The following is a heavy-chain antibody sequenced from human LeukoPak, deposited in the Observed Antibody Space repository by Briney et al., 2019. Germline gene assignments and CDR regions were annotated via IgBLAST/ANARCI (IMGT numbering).Heavy chain of an antibody. J-gene: IGHJ2*01. CDR3: ARETIDCSSTSCPPIFYWYFDL. CDR2: IYTSGST. CDR1: GVSISSGSYY. Sequence: SQTLSLTCTVSGVSISSGSYYWSWIRQPAGKGLEWIGRIYTSGSTNYNPSLKSRVTISVDTSKNQFSLKLSSVTAADTAVYYCARETIDCSSTSCPPIFYWYFDLWGRGTLVTVSS. V-gene: IGHV4-61*02. D-gene: IGHD2-2*01.